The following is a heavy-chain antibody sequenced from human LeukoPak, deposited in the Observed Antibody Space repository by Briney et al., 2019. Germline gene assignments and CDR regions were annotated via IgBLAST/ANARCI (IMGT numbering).Heavy chain of an antibody. Sequence: ASVKVSCKASGYTXTSYGISGVRQAPGQGLEWMGWISAYNGNTNYAQKLQGRVTMTTDTSTSTAYMELRSLRSDDTAVYYCARYEHIVVVTAIDPNALDYWGQGILVTVSS. CDR1: GYTXTSYG. CDR2: ISAYNGNT. V-gene: IGHV1-18*01. J-gene: IGHJ4*02. D-gene: IGHD2-21*02. CDR3: ARYEHIVVVTAIDPNALDY.